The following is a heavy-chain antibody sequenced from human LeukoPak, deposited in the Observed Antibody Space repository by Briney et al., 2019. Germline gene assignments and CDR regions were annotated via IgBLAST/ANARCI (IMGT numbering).Heavy chain of an antibody. CDR2: ISGSGGST. D-gene: IGHD6-6*01. V-gene: IGHV3-23*01. J-gene: IGHJ4*02. CDR3: AKIFGGIAARAPLGY. CDR1: GITFINYA. Sequence: GGSLRLSCAASGITFINYAMTWVRQAPGKGLEWVSAISGSGGSTYYADSVKGRFTISRDNSKNTLYLQMNSLRVEDTAVYYCAKIFGGIAARAPLGYWGQGTLVTVSS.